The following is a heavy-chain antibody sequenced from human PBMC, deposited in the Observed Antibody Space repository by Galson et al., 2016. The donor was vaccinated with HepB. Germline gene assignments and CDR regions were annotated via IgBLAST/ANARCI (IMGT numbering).Heavy chain of an antibody. V-gene: IGHV3-43*01. CDR1: GFSFDDYT. J-gene: IGHJ6*02. CDR3: AKAHRAVHYYYGMDV. Sequence: SLRLSCAASGFSFDDYTMHWVRQAPGKGLEWVSLISWDGGSTYYADSVKGRFTISRDNSKNSLYLQMNSLRTEDTALYYCAKAHRAVHYYYGMDVWGQGTTVTVSS. CDR2: ISWDGGST. D-gene: IGHD1-14*01.